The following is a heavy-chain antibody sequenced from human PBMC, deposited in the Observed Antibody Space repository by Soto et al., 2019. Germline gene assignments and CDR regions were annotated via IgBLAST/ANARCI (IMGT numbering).Heavy chain of an antibody. Sequence: SETLSLTCTVSGGSISSSSYYWGWIRQPPGKGLEWIGSIYYSGSTYYNPSLKSRVTISVDTSKNQFSLKLSSVTAADTAVYYCARNRVVPAAMGFDYWGQGTLVTVSS. V-gene: IGHV4-39*01. CDR2: IYYSGST. CDR1: GGSISSSSYY. D-gene: IGHD2-2*01. J-gene: IGHJ4*02. CDR3: ARNRVVPAAMGFDY.